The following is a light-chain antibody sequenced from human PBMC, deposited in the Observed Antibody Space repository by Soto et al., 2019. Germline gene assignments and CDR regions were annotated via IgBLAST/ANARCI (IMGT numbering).Light chain of an antibody. CDR3: SSFTTSSTFV. Sequence: QSVLAQPASVSGSPGQSITISCTGTSSDVGRYNYVSCFQQHPGKAPKLLIYDVSNWPSGVSDRFSGSKSGNTASLTISGLQAEDEADYYCSSFTTSSTFVFGTGTKVTVL. J-gene: IGLJ1*01. CDR2: DVS. CDR1: SSDVGRYNY. V-gene: IGLV2-14*01.